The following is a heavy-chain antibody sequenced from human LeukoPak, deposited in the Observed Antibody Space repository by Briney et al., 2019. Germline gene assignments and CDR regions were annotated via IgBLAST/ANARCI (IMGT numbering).Heavy chain of an antibody. V-gene: IGHV4-4*07. Sequence: GSLRLSCTVSGFTVSSNSMSWVRQAPGKGLEWIGRIYTSGSTNYNPSLKSRVTMSVDTSKNQFSLKLSSVTAADTAVYYCAGSGWKYYFDYWGQGTLVTVSS. CDR3: AGSGWKYYFDY. CDR1: GFTVSSNS. D-gene: IGHD6-19*01. J-gene: IGHJ4*02. CDR2: IYTSGST.